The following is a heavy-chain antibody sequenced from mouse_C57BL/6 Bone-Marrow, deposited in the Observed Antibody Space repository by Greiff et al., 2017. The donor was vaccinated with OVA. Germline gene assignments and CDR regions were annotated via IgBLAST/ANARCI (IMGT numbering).Heavy chain of an antibody. CDR2: ISSGGSYT. Sequence: EVHLVESGGDLVKPGGSLKLSCAASGFTFSGYGMSWVRQTPDKRLEWVATISSGGSYTYYPDSVKGRFTISRDNAKNTLYLQMSSLKSEDTAMYYCARHERYYFDYWGQGTTLTVSS. CDR1: GFTFSGYG. V-gene: IGHV5-6*01. J-gene: IGHJ2*01. CDR3: ARHERYYFDY.